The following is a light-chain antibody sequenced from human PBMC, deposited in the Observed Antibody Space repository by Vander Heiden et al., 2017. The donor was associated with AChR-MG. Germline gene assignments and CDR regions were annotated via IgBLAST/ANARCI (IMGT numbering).Light chain of an antibody. Sequence: QSVLTQPPSASGTTGQRVTISCSGNSSNIGGNTVHWYQQLPGAAPKLLMYTNDQRPSGVPDRFSGFKSGTSASLAISGLQSEDEADYYCASWDDSLKGRVFGGGTKLTVL. CDR2: TND. CDR3: ASWDDSLKGRV. CDR1: SSNIGGNT. J-gene: IGLJ2*01. V-gene: IGLV1-44*01.